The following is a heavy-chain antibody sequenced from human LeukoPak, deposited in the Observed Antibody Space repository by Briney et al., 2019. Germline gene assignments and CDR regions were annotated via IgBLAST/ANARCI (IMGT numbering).Heavy chain of an antibody. Sequence: GGSLRLSCAASGFHFSAYDMHWVRQAPGEGLEWVAYFGHSGTIYYADSVRGRFTISRDNAKNSLHLQMNSLRADDTAVYYCAGYGDYPYWGQGTPDTVSS. CDR3: AGYGDYPY. D-gene: IGHD4-17*01. CDR2: FGHSGTI. CDR1: GFHFSAYD. V-gene: IGHV3-69-1*01. J-gene: IGHJ4*02.